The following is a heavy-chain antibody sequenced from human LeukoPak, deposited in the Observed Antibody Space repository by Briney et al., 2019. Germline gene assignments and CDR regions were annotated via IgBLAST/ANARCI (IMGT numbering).Heavy chain of an antibody. V-gene: IGHV3-23*01. Sequence: GGSLRLSCAASGFTFSSYAMSWVRQAPGKGLEWVSAISGSGGSTYYADSVKGRFTISRDNSKNTLYLQMNSLRAEDTAVYYCARVTQSSGYYYYYYYMDVWGKGTTVTISS. J-gene: IGHJ6*03. D-gene: IGHD3-22*01. CDR2: ISGSGGST. CDR1: GFTFSSYA. CDR3: ARVTQSSGYYYYYYYMDV.